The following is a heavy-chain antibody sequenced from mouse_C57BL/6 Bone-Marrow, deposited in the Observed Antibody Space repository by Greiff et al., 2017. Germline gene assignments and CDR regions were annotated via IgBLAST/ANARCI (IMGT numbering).Heavy chain of an antibody. CDR3: TRMIWIYYDYDDGWYFDV. CDR1: GYTFTDYE. Sequence: QVQLQQSGAELVRPGASVTLSCKASGYTFTDYEMHWVKQTPVHGLEWIGAIDPETGGTAYNQKFKGKAILTADKSSSTAYMELRSLTSEDSAVYYCTRMIWIYYDYDDGWYFDVWGTGTTVTVSS. CDR2: IDPETGGT. D-gene: IGHD2-4*01. J-gene: IGHJ1*03. V-gene: IGHV1-15*01.